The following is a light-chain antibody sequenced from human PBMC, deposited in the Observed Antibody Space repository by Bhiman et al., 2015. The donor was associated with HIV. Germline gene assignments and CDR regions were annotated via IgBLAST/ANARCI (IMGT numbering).Light chain of an antibody. V-gene: IGLV3-19*01. CDR2: GKN. CDR1: SLRSYY. J-gene: IGLJ2*01. CDR3: HSRDSSGNHPYVV. Sequence: SSELTQDPAVSVALGQTVRITCQGDSLRSYYASWYQQKPGQAPLLVIYGKNNRPSGIPDRFSGSSSGNXASLTITGAQAEDEADYYCHSRDSSGNHPYVVFGGGTKLTVL.